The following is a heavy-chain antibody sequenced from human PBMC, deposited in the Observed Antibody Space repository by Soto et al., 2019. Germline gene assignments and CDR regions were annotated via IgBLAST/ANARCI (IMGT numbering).Heavy chain of an antibody. Sequence: GASVKVSCKASGYTFTSYDINWVRQATGQGLEWMGWMSPNSGNTGYAQKFQGRVTMTRNTSISTAYMELSSLRSEDTAVYYCARRMKSSSDYAFDIWGQGTMVTVSS. J-gene: IGHJ3*02. CDR2: MSPNSGNT. V-gene: IGHV1-8*01. CDR1: GYTFTSYD. CDR3: ARRMKSSSDYAFDI. D-gene: IGHD6-6*01.